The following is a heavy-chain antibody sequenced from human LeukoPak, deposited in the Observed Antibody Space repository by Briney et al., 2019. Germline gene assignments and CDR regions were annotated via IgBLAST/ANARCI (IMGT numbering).Heavy chain of an antibody. D-gene: IGHD3-22*01. CDR3: AKTSRGVVVTSPDY. CDR2: IRYDGSKK. Sequence: PGGSLRLSCAASGFTFSSYGMHWVRQAPGKGLEWVAFIRYDGSKKYYADSVKGRFTISRDNSKNTLYLQMNNLRPEDTAVYYCAKTSRGVVVTSPDYWGQGTLVTVSS. J-gene: IGHJ4*02. V-gene: IGHV3-30*02. CDR1: GFTFSSYG.